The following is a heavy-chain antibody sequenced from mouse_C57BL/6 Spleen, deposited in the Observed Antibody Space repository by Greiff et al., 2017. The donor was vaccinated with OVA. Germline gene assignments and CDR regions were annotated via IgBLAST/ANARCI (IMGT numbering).Heavy chain of an antibody. Sequence: EVQLQQSGPELVKPGASVKISCKASGYTFTDYYMNWVKQSHGKSLEWIGDINPNNGGTSYNQKFKGKATLTVEKSSSTAYMELRSLTSEDSAVYYCAPDSSGYVRFAYWGQGTLVTVSA. J-gene: IGHJ3*01. V-gene: IGHV1-26*01. CDR2: INPNNGGT. CDR1: GYTFTDYY. CDR3: APDSSGYVRFAY. D-gene: IGHD3-2*02.